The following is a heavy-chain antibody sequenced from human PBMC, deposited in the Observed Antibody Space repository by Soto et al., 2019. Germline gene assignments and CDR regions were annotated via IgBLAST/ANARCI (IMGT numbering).Heavy chain of an antibody. CDR2: INPNTGSA. J-gene: IGHJ4*02. V-gene: IGHV1-2*02. D-gene: IGHD1-1*01. CDR1: GYTFTGYH. Sequence: ASVKVSCKASGYTFTGYHLHWVRQAPGQGLEWLGWINPNTGSAHYAQMFLGRVTMTRDTSISTAYMKLSGLRSDDTAVYYCARATNTPFGAPGDSWGQGTLVTVSS. CDR3: ARATNTPFGAPGDS.